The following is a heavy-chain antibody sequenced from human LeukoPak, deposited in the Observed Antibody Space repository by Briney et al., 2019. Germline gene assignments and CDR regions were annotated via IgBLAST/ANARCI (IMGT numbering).Heavy chain of an antibody. D-gene: IGHD6-6*01. CDR1: GYTFTSDD. CDR3: ARGGGSSRVGLDN. Sequence: ASVKVSCKASGYTFTSDDISWVRQAPGQGLEWMGWISGYNSNTNYAQKFQGRVTTTTDTSTSTAYMELRSLRSDDTAVYYCARGGGSSRVGLDNWGQGTLVTVSS. CDR2: ISGYNSNT. J-gene: IGHJ4*02. V-gene: IGHV1-18*01.